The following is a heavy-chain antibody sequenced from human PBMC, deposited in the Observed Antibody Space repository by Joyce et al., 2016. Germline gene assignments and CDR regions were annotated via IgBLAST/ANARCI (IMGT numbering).Heavy chain of an antibody. CDR3: ARSPARNGANDY. J-gene: IGHJ4*02. Sequence: EVQLVESGGGLVQPGGSLRLSCAASGFSLSSYWIHWVRQVPGKGLVGVSRINYDGTDSTYAGSVKGRFTISRDNAKNTLYLEMNSLRAEDTAVYYCARSPARNGANDYWGQGTLVTVSP. CDR1: GFSLSSYW. V-gene: IGHV3-74*01. D-gene: IGHD4/OR15-4a*01. CDR2: INYDGTDS.